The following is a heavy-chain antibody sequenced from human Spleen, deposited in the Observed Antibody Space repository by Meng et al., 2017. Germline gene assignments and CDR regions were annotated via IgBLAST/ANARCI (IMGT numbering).Heavy chain of an antibody. CDR1: GLKFTFNSYE. J-gene: IGHJ4*02. Sequence: GGSLRLSCAASGLKFTFNSYEMNWVRQAPGKGLEWVSFISGSGNSIYYADSVKGRFTISRDNSKNTLYLQMNSLRAEDTAVYYCARETAAGMESYYFDYWGQGTLVTVSS. CDR3: ARETAAGMESYYFDY. CDR2: ISGSGNSI. D-gene: IGHD2-21*02. V-gene: IGHV3-48*03.